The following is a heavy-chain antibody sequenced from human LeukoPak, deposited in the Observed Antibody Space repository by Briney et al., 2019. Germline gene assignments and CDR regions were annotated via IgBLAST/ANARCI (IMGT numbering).Heavy chain of an antibody. CDR3: ARSGPNWGSIK. CDR2: IYYSGST. V-gene: IGHV4-59*01. J-gene: IGHJ4*02. D-gene: IGHD7-27*01. Sequence: PSETLSLTCTVSGGSISSYYWSWIRQPPGKGLEWIGYIYYSGSTNYNPSLKSRVTISVDTSKNQFSLKLSSVTAADTAVYYCARSGPNWGSIKWGQGTLVTVSS. CDR1: GGSISSYY.